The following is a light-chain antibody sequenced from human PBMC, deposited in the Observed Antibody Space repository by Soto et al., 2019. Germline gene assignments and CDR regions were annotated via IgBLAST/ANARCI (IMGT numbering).Light chain of an antibody. J-gene: IGKJ1*01. Sequence: DIQMTQSPSTLSASVGDRVTITCRASQSISSWLAWYQQKPGKAPKLLIYKASSLESGVPSRFSGSGSVTEFTLTISSLQPDDFATYYCQQYNSYSRTFSQGTKVEIK. CDR1: QSISSW. V-gene: IGKV1-5*03. CDR3: QQYNSYSRT. CDR2: KAS.